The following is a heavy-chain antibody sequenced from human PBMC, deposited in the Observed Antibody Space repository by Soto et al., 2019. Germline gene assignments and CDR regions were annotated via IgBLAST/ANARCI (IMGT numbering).Heavy chain of an antibody. V-gene: IGHV3-30*18. Sequence: GGSLRLYCAASVFTVSSYGMHWVRQAPGKGLEWVAVISYDGSNKYYADSVKGRFTISRDNSKNTLYLQMNSLRAEDTAVYYCAKDGQPGYSSSWYAAYYYYYGMDVWGQGTTVTVSS. D-gene: IGHD6-13*01. CDR3: AKDGQPGYSSSWYAAYYYYYGMDV. CDR1: VFTVSSYG. J-gene: IGHJ6*02. CDR2: ISYDGSNK.